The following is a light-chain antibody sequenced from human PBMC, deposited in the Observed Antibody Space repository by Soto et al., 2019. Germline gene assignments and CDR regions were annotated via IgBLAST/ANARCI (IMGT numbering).Light chain of an antibody. V-gene: IGKV3-15*01. CDR3: QHYNNWPFT. CDR2: GAS. Sequence: EIVMTQSPATLSVSPGERATLSCRASQSVSSNLAWYQQKPGQAPTLLIYGASASATGIPARFSGSGSGTEFTLTISSLQSEDFAVYYCQHYNNWPFTFGQGTKLEI. CDR1: QSVSSN. J-gene: IGKJ2*01.